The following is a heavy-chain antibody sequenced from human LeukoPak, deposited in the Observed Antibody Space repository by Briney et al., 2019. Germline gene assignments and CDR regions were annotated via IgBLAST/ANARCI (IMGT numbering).Heavy chain of an antibody. CDR3: ARSPFDWGYYFDY. CDR1: GFSFSNYV. V-gene: IGHV3-11*03. J-gene: IGHJ4*02. D-gene: IGHD3-9*01. Sequence: GGSLRLSCAASGFSFSNYVMTWIRQAPGKGLEWVSYISSSCSYTNYADSVKGRFTISRDNAKNSLYLQMNSLRAEDTAVYYCARSPFDWGYYFDYWGQGTLVTVSS. CDR2: ISSSCSYT.